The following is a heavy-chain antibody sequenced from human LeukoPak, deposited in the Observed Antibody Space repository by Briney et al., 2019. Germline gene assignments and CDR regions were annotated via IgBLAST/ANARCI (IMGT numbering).Heavy chain of an antibody. CDR3: ARGPGAVNYYYGMDV. J-gene: IGHJ6*02. V-gene: IGHV3-66*01. Sequence: GGSLRLSCAASGFTFSSYSMNWVRQAPGKGLEWVSVIYSGGSTYYADSVKGRFTISRDNSKNTLYLQMNSLRAEDTAVYYCARGPGAVNYYYGMDVWGQGTTVTVSS. CDR1: GFTFSSYS. D-gene: IGHD4-17*01. CDR2: IYSGGST.